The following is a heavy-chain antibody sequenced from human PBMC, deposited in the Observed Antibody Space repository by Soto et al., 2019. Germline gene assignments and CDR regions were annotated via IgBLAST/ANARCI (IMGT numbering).Heavy chain of an antibody. J-gene: IGHJ5*02. D-gene: IGHD3-3*01. V-gene: IGHV1-8*01. Sequence: QVQLVQSGAEVKKPGASVKVSCRASGYTFGSYDINWVRQATGQGLEWMGWMNPNSGNTGYAQKFQGRVTMTRNTSITTPYMELSSLTSEDSAMYYCARGKRFLAWESYSGWFDPWGQGTLVTVSS. CDR2: MNPNSGNT. CDR3: ARGKRFLAWESYSGWFDP. CDR1: GYTFGSYD.